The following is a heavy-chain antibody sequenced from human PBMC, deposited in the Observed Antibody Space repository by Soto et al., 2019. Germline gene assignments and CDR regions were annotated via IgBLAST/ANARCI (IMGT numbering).Heavy chain of an antibody. V-gene: IGHV3-13*01. CDR3: AKDRRLYDNSGYSGYAT. D-gene: IGHD3-22*01. CDR2: IGFAGDT. CDR1: GFIFSNFD. Sequence: GGSLRLSCGASGFIFSNFDMHWVRQTTEKGLEWVSGIGFAGDTNYSGSVKGRFTISRENAKNSLFLQMNSLRVGDTAVYYCAKDRRLYDNSGYSGYATWGRGPMVTVSS. J-gene: IGHJ1*01.